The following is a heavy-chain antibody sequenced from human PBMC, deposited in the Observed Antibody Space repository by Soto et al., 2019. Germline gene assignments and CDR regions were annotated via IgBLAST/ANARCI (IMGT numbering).Heavy chain of an antibody. Sequence: GGSLRLSCAASGFTFSSYAMSWVRQAPGKGLEWVSAISGSGGSTYYADSVKGRFTISRDNSKNTLYLQMNSLRAEDTAVYYCAKEEYQLPFGAMASRFDYWGQGTLVTVSS. D-gene: IGHD2-2*01. CDR3: AKEEYQLPFGAMASRFDY. J-gene: IGHJ4*02. CDR2: ISGSGGST. V-gene: IGHV3-23*01. CDR1: GFTFSSYA.